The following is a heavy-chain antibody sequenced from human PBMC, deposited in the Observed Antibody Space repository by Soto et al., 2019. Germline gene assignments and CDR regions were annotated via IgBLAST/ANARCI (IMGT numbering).Heavy chain of an antibody. CDR2: MSHSGGT. CDR3: ARVERGTATTVVDAFDI. V-gene: IGHV4-34*01. D-gene: IGHD1-1*01. J-gene: IGHJ3*02. CDR1: GGFVSSGSYY. Sequence: QVQLQQWGAGLLKPSETLSLTCAVYGGFVSSGSYYWSWIRQPPGKALEWIGEMSHSGGTHFNPSLKSRVTISVDTSKNQCYLKMSSVTAADTALYYCARVERGTATTVVDAFDIWGPGTMVNVSS.